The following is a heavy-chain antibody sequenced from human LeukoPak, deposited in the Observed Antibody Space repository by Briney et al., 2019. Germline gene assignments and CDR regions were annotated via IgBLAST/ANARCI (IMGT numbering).Heavy chain of an antibody. Sequence: SETLSLTCAVYGGSFSGYYWSWIRQPPGKGLEWIGEINHSGSTNYNPSLKSRVTISVDTSKNQFSLKLSSVTAADTAVYYCARTKYCSRTSCYASGGDYFDYWGQGTLVTVSS. V-gene: IGHV4-34*01. D-gene: IGHD2-2*01. J-gene: IGHJ4*02. CDR2: INHSGST. CDR3: ARTKYCSRTSCYASGGDYFDY. CDR1: GGSFSGYY.